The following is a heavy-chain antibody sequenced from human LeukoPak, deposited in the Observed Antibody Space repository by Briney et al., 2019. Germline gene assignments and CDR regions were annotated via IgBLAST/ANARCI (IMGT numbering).Heavy chain of an antibody. CDR2: IYPGDSGA. Sequence: GESLKIPCKGSGYSVTSYWIGWVRQMPGKGLGWLGIIYPGDSGARYSPSFQRHVTISADKSITTAYLQWSSLKASDTAMYYCARRGPLTGDAFDIWGQGTMVTVSS. CDR3: ARRGPLTGDAFDI. CDR1: GYSVTSYW. J-gene: IGHJ3*02. D-gene: IGHD1-14*01. V-gene: IGHV5-51*01.